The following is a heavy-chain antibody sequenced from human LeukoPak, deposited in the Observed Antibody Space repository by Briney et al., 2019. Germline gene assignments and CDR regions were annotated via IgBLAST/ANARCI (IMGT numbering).Heavy chain of an antibody. Sequence: GGSLRLSCAASGFTFSSYSMNWLRQAPGRGLEWVSSISNSSSYIYYADSVKGRFTISRDNAKNSLYLQMNSLRAGDTAVYYCARVRYYYDSSGYYYDGGLPSYFDYWGQGTLVTVSS. CDR3: ARVRYYYDSSGYYYDGGLPSYFDY. CDR2: ISNSSSYI. J-gene: IGHJ4*02. CDR1: GFTFSSYS. V-gene: IGHV3-21*01. D-gene: IGHD3-22*01.